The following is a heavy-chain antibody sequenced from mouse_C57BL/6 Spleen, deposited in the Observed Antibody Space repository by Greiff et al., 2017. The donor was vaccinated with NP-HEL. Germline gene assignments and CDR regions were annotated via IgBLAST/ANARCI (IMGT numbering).Heavy chain of an antibody. CDR3: ARDGFRYAMDY. Sequence: EVKVEESGPGLVKPSQTVFLTCTVTGISITTGNYRWSWIRQFPGNKLEWIGYIYYSGTITYNPSLTSRTTITRDTPKNQFVLEMNSLTAEDTATYYCARDGFRYAMDYWGQGTSVTVSS. J-gene: IGHJ4*01. V-gene: IGHV3-5*01. CDR1: GISITTGNYR. CDR2: IYYSGTI.